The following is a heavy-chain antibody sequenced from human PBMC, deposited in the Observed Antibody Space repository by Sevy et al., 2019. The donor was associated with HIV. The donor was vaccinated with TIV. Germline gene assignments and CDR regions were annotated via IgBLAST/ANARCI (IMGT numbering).Heavy chain of an antibody. CDR1: AYPFSSNG. J-gene: IGHJ4*02. CDR2: ISADSGNS. D-gene: IGHD2-21*02. CDR3: AGDLGGYGGNSIDY. V-gene: IGHV1-18*01. Sequence: ASLKVSCKASAYPFSSNGISWVRQAPGQGLEWMGWISADSGNSNNAKNLQDRVTMTTDTSTSTAYMELRSRRLDDTAVYYCAGDLGGYGGNSIDYWGQGTLVTVSS.